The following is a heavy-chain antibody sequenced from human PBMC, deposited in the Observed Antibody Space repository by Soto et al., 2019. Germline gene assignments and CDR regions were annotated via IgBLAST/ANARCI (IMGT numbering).Heavy chain of an antibody. D-gene: IGHD2-15*01. V-gene: IGHV3-33*01. CDR1: GFNFSSYC. Sequence: GGSLILSCAASGFNFSSYCMHLVRQAPGKGLEWVAVIWYDGSNKYYADSVKGRFTISRDNSKNTLYLQMNSLRAEDTAVYYCARAYQYCSGGSCYSYAFDIWGQGTMVTVSS. CDR3: ARAYQYCSGGSCYSYAFDI. CDR2: IWYDGSNK. J-gene: IGHJ3*02.